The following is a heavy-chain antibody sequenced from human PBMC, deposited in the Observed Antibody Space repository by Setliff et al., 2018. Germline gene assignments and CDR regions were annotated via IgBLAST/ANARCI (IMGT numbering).Heavy chain of an antibody. D-gene: IGHD2-15*01. CDR2: ISASSSTI. CDR3: ARDLDGGNGHDL. CDR1: GFTFSRYS. V-gene: IGHV3-48*01. Sequence: ETLSLTCAVSGFTFSRYSMNWVRQGPGKGLEWVSYISASSSTIYYSGSVKGRFTISRDNAKNSLFLQMNGLRADDTAVYYCARDLDGGNGHDLWGRGTLVTVSS. J-gene: IGHJ5*02.